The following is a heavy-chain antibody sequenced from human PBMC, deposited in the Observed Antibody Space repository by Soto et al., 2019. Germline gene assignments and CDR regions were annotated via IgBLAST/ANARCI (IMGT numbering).Heavy chain of an antibody. D-gene: IGHD5-12*01. CDR1: GYTFTSYD. J-gene: IGHJ6*03. V-gene: IGHV1-8*01. CDR2: MNPNSGNT. CDR3: ARAYSGYDSYYYYMDV. Sequence: GASVKVSCKASGYTFTSYDINWVRQATGQGLEWMGWMNPNSGNTGYAQKFQGRVTMTRNTSISTAYMELSSLRSEDTAVYYCARAYSGYDSYYYYMDVWGKGTTVTVSS.